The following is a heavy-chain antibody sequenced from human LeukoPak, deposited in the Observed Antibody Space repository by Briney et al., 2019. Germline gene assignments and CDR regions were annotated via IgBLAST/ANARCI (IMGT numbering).Heavy chain of an antibody. V-gene: IGHV4-59*11. J-gene: IGHJ4*02. D-gene: IGHD2-2*01. Sequence: SETLSLTCTVGGGSLSGHYWGWIRQPPGKGLELVGHIYYTGTTFYNPSLNSRVTITLDTSRNQFSLRLASVIAADTAVYYCARFSWGCSTASCYLTNWGQGALVTVSS. CDR3: ARFSWGCSTASCYLTN. CDR2: IYYTGTT. CDR1: GGSLSGHY.